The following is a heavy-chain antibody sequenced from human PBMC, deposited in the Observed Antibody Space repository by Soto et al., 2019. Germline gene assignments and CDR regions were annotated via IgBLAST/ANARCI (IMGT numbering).Heavy chain of an antibody. CDR2: ISAYNGNT. Sequence: ASVTVSCKASGYTFTSYGISWVRQAPGQGLEWMGWISAYNGNTNYAQKLQGRVTMTTDTSTSTAYMELRSLRSDDTAVYYCARVGLNMWELITRSRMVGCGQGTMGTLFS. CDR3: ARVGLNMWELITRSRMVG. D-gene: IGHD1-26*01. CDR1: GYTFTSYG. V-gene: IGHV1-18*04. J-gene: IGHJ6*02.